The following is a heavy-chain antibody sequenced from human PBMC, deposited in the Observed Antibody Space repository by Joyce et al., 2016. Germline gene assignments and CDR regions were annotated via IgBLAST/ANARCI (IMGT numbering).Heavy chain of an antibody. Sequence: QVQLRESGPGLVKPSETLSLTCTVSGASMSTHYWSWIRQSPGKALELIGYTSFSGNTDHNPSLRSRVTMSVDMSRSQFSLKLRSVSAADTAVYFCARDLISGSSYNYDYYGMDVWGQGITVIVSS. CDR1: GASMSTHY. CDR3: ARDLISGSSYNYDYYGMDV. J-gene: IGHJ6*02. V-gene: IGHV4-59*11. D-gene: IGHD3-10*01. CDR2: TSFSGNT.